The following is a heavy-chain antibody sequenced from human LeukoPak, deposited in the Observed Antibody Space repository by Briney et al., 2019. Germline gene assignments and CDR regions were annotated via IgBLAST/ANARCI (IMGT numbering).Heavy chain of an antibody. Sequence: ASVKVSCKASGGTFSSYAISWVRQAPGQGLEWMGGIIPIFGTANYAQKFQGRVTITADESTSTAYMELSSLRSEDMAVYYCAREGSGSTSRYSSSGMNVWAKGPRSPSP. CDR2: IIPIFGTA. J-gene: IGHJ6*02. CDR3: AREGSGSTSRYSSSGMNV. D-gene: IGHD2-2*01. V-gene: IGHV1-69*13. CDR1: GGTFSSYA.